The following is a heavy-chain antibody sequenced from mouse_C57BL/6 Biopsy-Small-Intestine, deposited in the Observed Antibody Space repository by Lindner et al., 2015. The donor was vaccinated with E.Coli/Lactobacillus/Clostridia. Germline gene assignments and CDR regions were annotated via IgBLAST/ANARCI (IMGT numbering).Heavy chain of an antibody. CDR1: GFTFSDYG. CDR3: ARHERDYYGSSLDY. J-gene: IGHJ2*01. Sequence: VQLQESGGGLVKPGGSLKLSCAASGFTFSDYGMHWARQAPEKGLEWVAYISSGSSTIYYPDSVKGRFTISRDNAKNTLYLQMSSLKSEDTAMYYCARHERDYYGSSLDYWGQGTTLTVSS. V-gene: IGHV5-17*03. D-gene: IGHD1-1*01. CDR2: ISSGSSTI.